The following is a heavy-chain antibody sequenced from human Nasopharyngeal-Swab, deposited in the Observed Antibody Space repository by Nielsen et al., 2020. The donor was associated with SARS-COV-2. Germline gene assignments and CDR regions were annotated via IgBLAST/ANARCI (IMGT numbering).Heavy chain of an antibody. CDR1: GFTFSSYW. CDR3: ARDWGDYTMSYYYYGMDV. D-gene: IGHD4-17*01. V-gene: IGHV3-74*01. J-gene: IGHJ6*02. Sequence: GGSLRLSCAASGFTFSSYWMHWVPQAPGQGLAWVSRINSDGSSTSYADSVKGRFTISRDNAKNTLYLQMNSLRAEDTAVYYCARDWGDYTMSYYYYGMDVWGQGTTVTASS. CDR2: INSDGSST.